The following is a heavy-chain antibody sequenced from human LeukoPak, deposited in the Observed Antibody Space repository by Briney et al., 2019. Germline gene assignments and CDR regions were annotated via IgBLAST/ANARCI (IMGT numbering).Heavy chain of an antibody. J-gene: IGHJ4*02. V-gene: IGHV4-38-2*01. CDR3: ARIVGDTPSEYYFDC. CDR2: IYHSGST. CDR1: GYSISSGYY. D-gene: IGHD1-26*01. Sequence: SETLSLTCAVSGYSISSGYYWGWIRQPPGKGLEWIGSIYHSGSTYYNPSLKSRVTISVDTSKNQFSLKLSSVTAADTAVYYCARIVGDTPSEYYFDCWGQGTLVTVSP.